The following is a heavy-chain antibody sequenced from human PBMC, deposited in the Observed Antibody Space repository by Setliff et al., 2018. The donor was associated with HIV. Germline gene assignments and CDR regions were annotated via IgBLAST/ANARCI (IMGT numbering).Heavy chain of an antibody. J-gene: IGHJ6*03. Sequence: PSETLSLTCTFSGVTSGDYYCTWIRQHPVKGLEWIGYIYSSGTKYYNPSLKSRLAISLDTSKNQFSLNLKSVTAADAAVYYCARGFCSGGFCHPNFYHYMDVWGKGTTVTVSS. D-gene: IGHD2-15*01. CDR2: IYSSGTK. CDR1: GVTSGDYY. CDR3: ARGFCSGGFCHPNFYHYMDV. V-gene: IGHV4-31*03.